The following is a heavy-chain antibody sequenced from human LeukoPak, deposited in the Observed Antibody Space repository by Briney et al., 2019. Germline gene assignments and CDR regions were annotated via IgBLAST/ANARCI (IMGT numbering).Heavy chain of an antibody. J-gene: IGHJ3*02. CDR2: IKQDGSEK. Sequence: GGSLRLSCAASGFTFSSYWMSWVRQAPGKGLEWVANIKQDGSEKYYVDSVKGRFTISRDNAKNSLYLQMNSLRAEDTAVYYCARAGYSSSWFAIDIWGQGTMVTVSS. D-gene: IGHD6-13*01. CDR1: GFTFSSYW. V-gene: IGHV3-7*01. CDR3: ARAGYSSSWFAIDI.